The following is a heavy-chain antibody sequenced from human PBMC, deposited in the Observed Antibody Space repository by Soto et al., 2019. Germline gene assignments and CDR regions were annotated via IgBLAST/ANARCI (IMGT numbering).Heavy chain of an antibody. CDR1: GGSISSSSYY. J-gene: IGHJ5*02. V-gene: IGHV4-39*02. CDR2: IYYSGST. D-gene: IGHD2-21*02. CDR3: ARENCGGDCYSFHLPNNWFDP. Sequence: QLQLQESGPGLVKPSETLSLTCTVSGGSISSSSYYWGWIRQTPGKGLEWIGSIYYSGSTYYNPSLKSRVTISVDTSKNQFSLKLSSMTAADTAVYYCARENCGGDCYSFHLPNNWFDPWGQGTLVTVSS.